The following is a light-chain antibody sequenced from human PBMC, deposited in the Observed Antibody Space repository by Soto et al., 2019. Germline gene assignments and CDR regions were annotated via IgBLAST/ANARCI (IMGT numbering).Light chain of an antibody. CDR1: QSISSW. CDR2: KAS. V-gene: IGKV1-5*03. CDR3: QHYNTYST. Sequence: DIQMTQSPSTLSASVGDRVIITCRASQSISSWLVWYQQKPGKAPKLLIYKASSLESGVPSRFSGSGSGTEFTLTISSLQPDDFATYYCQHYNTYSTFGQGTKVEIK. J-gene: IGKJ1*01.